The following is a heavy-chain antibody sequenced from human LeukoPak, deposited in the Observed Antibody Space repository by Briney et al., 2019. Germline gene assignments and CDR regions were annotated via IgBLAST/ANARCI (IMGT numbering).Heavy chain of an antibody. Sequence: GGSLRLSCAASGFTFNDYWMSWVRQAPGKGLEWVDSIKQDGGEKRYVDSVKGRFTISRDNTENSLYLQMNSLGAEDTALYYCARVRLANTPEFFQHWGQGTLVTVSS. CDR1: GFTFNDYW. J-gene: IGHJ1*01. CDR2: IKQDGGEK. CDR3: ARVRLANTPEFFQH. V-gene: IGHV3-7*03. D-gene: IGHD3-9*01.